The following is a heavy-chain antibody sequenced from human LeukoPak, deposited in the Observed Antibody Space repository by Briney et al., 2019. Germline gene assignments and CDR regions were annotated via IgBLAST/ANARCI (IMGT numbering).Heavy chain of an antibody. CDR2: IIPIFGTA. Sequence: ASVKVSCKASGGTFSSYAISWVRQAPGQGLEWMGRIIPIFGTANYAQKFQGRVTITTDESTSTAYMELSSLRSEDTAVYYCARGGYYDSSGLGVSFAFDIWGQRTMVTVSS. D-gene: IGHD3-22*01. CDR1: GGTFSSYA. CDR3: ARGGYYDSSGLGVSFAFDI. J-gene: IGHJ3*02. V-gene: IGHV1-69*05.